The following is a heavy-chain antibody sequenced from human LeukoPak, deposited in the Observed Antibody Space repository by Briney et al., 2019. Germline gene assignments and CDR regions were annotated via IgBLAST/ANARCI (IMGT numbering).Heavy chain of an antibody. CDR3: AKDRGPQPLWFGEFIGY. CDR1: GFTFSSCG. J-gene: IGHJ4*02. Sequence: GGSLRLSCAASGFTFSSCGMHWVRQAPGKGLEWVAFIRYDGSNKYYADSVKGRFTISRDNSKNTLYLQMNSLRAEDTAVYYCAKDRGPQPLWFGEFIGYWGQGTLVTVSS. CDR2: IRYDGSNK. V-gene: IGHV3-30*02. D-gene: IGHD3-10*01.